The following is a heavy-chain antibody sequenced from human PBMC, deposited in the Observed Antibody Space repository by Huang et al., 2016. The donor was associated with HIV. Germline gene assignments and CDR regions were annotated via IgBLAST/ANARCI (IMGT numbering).Heavy chain of an antibody. Sequence: EVQLVESGGGLVQPGGSLRLSCAASGFSISSYWMHWVRQAQGKGLVWVSRINSDASSTSSADSVKGLFTISRYNAKNTLYLQMNSLRAEDTAVYYCARDPRIQSWLNFFDYWGQGTLVSVSS. V-gene: IGHV3-74*01. D-gene: IGHD3-22*01. J-gene: IGHJ4*02. CDR1: GFSISSYW. CDR3: ARDPRIQSWLNFFDY. CDR2: INSDASST.